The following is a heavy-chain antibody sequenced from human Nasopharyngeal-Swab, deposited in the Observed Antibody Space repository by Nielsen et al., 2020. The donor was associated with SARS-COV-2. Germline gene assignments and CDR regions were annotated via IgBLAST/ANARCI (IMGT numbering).Heavy chain of an antibody. CDR3: ARNTLVLMGMVVTEGYYFDY. CDR2: IYYSGST. CDR1: GGSISSSSYY. D-gene: IGHD4/OR15-4a*01. J-gene: IGHJ4*02. V-gene: IGHV4-39*01. Sequence: SETLSLTCTVSGGSISSSSYYWVWIRQPPGKGLEWIGSIYYSGSTYYNPSLKSRVTISVDTSKNQFSLKLSSVTAADTAVYYCARNTLVLMGMVVTEGYYFDYWGQGTLVTVSS.